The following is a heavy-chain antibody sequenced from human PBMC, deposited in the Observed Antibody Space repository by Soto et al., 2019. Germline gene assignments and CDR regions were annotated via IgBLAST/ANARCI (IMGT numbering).Heavy chain of an antibody. Sequence: PSETLSLTCTVSGGSISSYYWSWIRQPPGKGLEWIGYIYYSGSTHYNPSLKSRVTISVDTSQNQFSLKLSSVTAADTAVSYCARHWNDREAHFDYWGQGTLVTVSS. D-gene: IGHD1-1*01. V-gene: IGHV4-59*08. CDR2: IYYSGST. CDR1: GGSISSYY. CDR3: ARHWNDREAHFDY. J-gene: IGHJ4*02.